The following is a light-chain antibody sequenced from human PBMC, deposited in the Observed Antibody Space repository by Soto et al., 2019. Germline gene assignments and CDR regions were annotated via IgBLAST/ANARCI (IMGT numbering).Light chain of an antibody. CDR3: QQSYSTPRT. J-gene: IGKJ2*01. Sequence: DIQMTQSPSSLSASVGDRVTITCRASQSISSYLNWYQHKPGRAPKVLIYAASSLEGGVPSRFSGSGSGTDFTLTISSLQPEDFATYYCQQSYSTPRTFGQGTKLEIK. V-gene: IGKV1-39*01. CDR1: QSISSY. CDR2: AAS.